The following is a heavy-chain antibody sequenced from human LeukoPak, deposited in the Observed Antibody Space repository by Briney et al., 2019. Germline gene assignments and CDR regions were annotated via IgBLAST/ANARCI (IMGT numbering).Heavy chain of an antibody. CDR3: ARLDYYDSSGPFFDI. CDR2: INPNSGGT. J-gene: IGHJ3*02. V-gene: IGHV1-2*02. Sequence: GASVKVSCKASGYTFTGYYMYWVRQAPGQGLEWMGWINPNSGGTNYAQKFQGRVTMTRDTSISTAYMELSRLRSDDTAVYYCARLDYYDSSGPFFDIWGQGTMVTVSS. CDR1: GYTFTGYY. D-gene: IGHD3-22*01.